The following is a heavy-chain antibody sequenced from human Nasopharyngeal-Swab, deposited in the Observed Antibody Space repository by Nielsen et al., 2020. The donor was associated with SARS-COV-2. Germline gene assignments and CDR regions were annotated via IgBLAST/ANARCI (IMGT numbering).Heavy chain of an antibody. CDR2: INSDGSST. V-gene: IGHV3-74*01. J-gene: IGHJ5*02. Sequence: GGSLRLSCAASGFLFSSYWLHWVRQAPGKGLVWVSRINSDGSSTSYADSVKGRFTISRDKSKNTLYLQMNSLRAEDTAVYYCTREEGFGELLRLGWFDPWGQGTLVTVSS. D-gene: IGHD3-10*01. CDR3: TREEGFGELLRLGWFDP. CDR1: GFLFSSYW.